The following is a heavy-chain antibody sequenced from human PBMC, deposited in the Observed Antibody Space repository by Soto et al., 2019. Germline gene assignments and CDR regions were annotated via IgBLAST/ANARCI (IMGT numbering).Heavy chain of an antibody. CDR1: GDSVSSNNAA. Sequence: PSQTLSLTCAISGDSVSSNNAAWNWIRQSPSRGLEWLGRTYYRSRWYNDYAVSVKSRITVNPDTSKNQFCLQLTSVTPEDTAVYYCAGTTSHYWYYMDVWGKGTTVTVSS. V-gene: IGHV6-1*01. CDR3: AGTTSHYWYYMDV. D-gene: IGHD1-7*01. J-gene: IGHJ6*03. CDR2: TYYRSRWYN.